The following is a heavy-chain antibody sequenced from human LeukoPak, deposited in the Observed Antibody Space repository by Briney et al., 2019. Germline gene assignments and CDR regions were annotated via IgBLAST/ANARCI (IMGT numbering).Heavy chain of an antibody. CDR3: ARDWGIAAAGTGGRVARFDY. D-gene: IGHD6-13*01. CDR1: GYTFSSYD. Sequence: ASVKVSCKASGYTFSSYDISWVRQAPGQGLEWMGWISAYNGNTNYAQKLQGRVTMTTDTSTSTAYMELRSLRSDDTAVYYCARDWGIAAAGTGGRVARFDYWGQGTLVTVSS. CDR2: ISAYNGNT. J-gene: IGHJ4*02. V-gene: IGHV1-18*01.